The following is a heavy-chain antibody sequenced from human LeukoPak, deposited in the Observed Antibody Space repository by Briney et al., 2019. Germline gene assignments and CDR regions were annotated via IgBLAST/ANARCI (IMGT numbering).Heavy chain of an antibody. CDR3: AKRPSDYGDYVSYFDY. Sequence: GGSLRLSCAASGSSFISYGMHWVRQAPGKGLEWVGVISDDGRRKDYADSVKGRFTISRDNSKDTLYLQMNSLRAEDTAVYYCAKRPSDYGDYVSYFDYWGQGTLVTVSS. J-gene: IGHJ4*02. D-gene: IGHD4-17*01. V-gene: IGHV3-30*18. CDR1: GSSFISYG. CDR2: ISDDGRRK.